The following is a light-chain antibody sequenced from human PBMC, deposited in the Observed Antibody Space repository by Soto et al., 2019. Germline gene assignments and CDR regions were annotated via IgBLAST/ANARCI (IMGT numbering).Light chain of an antibody. CDR2: GGY. V-gene: IGKV1-39*01. J-gene: IGKJ2*01. CDR3: QQSYNTPYT. Sequence: DIQMTQSPSSLSASPGDRVTITCRAGQTISTHLSWYHQRPGKTPNLLIYGGYFLQSGVPSRFSGSGSGTDFTLIISSLQPEDFGTYFCQQSYNTPYTFGQGTKLEI. CDR1: QTISTH.